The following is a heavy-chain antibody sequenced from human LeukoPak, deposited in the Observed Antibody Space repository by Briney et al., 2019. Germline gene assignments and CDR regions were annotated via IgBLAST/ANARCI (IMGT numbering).Heavy chain of an antibody. J-gene: IGHJ4*02. CDR3: ARSGDIVVVPASY. D-gene: IGHD2-2*01. CDR2: INPNSGGT. Sequence: GASVKVSCKASGYTFTGYYMHWVRQAPGQGLEWMGWINPNSGGTNYAQKFQGRVTMTRDTSISTAYMELSRLRSDDTAVYYCARSGDIVVVPASYWGQGTLVTVSS. CDR1: GYTFTGYY. V-gene: IGHV1-2*02.